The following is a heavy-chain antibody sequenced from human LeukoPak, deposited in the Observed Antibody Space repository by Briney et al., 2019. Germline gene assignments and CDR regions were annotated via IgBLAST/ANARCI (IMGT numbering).Heavy chain of an antibody. Sequence: GESLKISCKGSGYSFTSYWIGWVRQMPGKGLEWMGIIYPGDSDTRYSPSFQGQVTISADKSISTAYLQWSSLKASDTAMYYCARRSYYYDSSGYSRDDAFDIWGQGTMVTVSS. V-gene: IGHV5-51*01. CDR2: IYPGDSDT. CDR3: ARRSYYYDSSGYSRDDAFDI. J-gene: IGHJ3*02. CDR1: GYSFTSYW. D-gene: IGHD3-22*01.